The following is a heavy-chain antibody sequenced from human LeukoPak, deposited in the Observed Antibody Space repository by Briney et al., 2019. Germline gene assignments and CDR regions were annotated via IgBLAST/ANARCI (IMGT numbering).Heavy chain of an antibody. CDR1: GGSISSGYY. V-gene: IGHV4-38-2*02. D-gene: IGHD2-2*01. Sequence: SETLSLTCSVSGGSISSGYYWGWIRQPPGKGLEWIGSIYHSGSTYYDPSLKSRVTISVDRSKNQFSLKLSSVTAADTAVYYCARVGGCSSTSCYAPWFDPWGQGTLVTVSS. CDR2: IYHSGST. J-gene: IGHJ5*02. CDR3: ARVGGCSSTSCYAPWFDP.